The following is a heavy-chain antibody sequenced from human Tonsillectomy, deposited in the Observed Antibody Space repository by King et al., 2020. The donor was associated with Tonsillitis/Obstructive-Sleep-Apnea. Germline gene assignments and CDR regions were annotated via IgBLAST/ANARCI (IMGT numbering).Heavy chain of an antibody. Sequence: VQLVESGGGLVQPGRSLRLSCTASGFTFGVYIMNWVRRAPGKGLEWVGFIRSKGYGGTTEYAASVKGRFTISRDDSKSIAYLQMNSLKTEDTAVYYCARDLGGWIDYWGQGTLVTVSS. CDR3: ARDLGGWIDY. V-gene: IGHV3-49*04. J-gene: IGHJ4*02. CDR2: IRSKGYGGTT. D-gene: IGHD3-10*01. CDR1: GFTFGVYI.